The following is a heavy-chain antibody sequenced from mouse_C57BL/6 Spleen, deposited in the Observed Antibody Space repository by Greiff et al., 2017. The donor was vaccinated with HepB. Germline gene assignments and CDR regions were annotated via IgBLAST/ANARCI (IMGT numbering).Heavy chain of an antibody. Sequence: VQLQQSGAELARPGASVKLSCKASGYTFTSYGISWVKQRTGQGLEWIGEIYPRSGNTYYNEKFKGKATLTADKSSSTAYMELRSLTSEDSAVYFCSRADYDGGYYYAMDYWGQGTSVTVSS. V-gene: IGHV1-81*01. J-gene: IGHJ4*01. D-gene: IGHD2-4*01. CDR2: IYPRSGNT. CDR3: SRADYDGGYYYAMDY. CDR1: GYTFTSYG.